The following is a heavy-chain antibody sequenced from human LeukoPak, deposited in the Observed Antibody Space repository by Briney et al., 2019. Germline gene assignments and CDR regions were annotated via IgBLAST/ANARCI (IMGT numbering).Heavy chain of an antibody. Sequence: GASVKVSCKASGYTFTSYYMHWVRQAPGQGLEWMGIINPSGGSTSYAQKFQGRVTMTRDTSTSTVYMELSSLRSEDTAVYYCARGPITDIVVMYYFDYWGQGTLVTVSS. CDR1: GYTFTSYY. V-gene: IGHV1-46*01. J-gene: IGHJ4*02. D-gene: IGHD5-12*01. CDR2: INPSGGST. CDR3: ARGPITDIVVMYYFDY.